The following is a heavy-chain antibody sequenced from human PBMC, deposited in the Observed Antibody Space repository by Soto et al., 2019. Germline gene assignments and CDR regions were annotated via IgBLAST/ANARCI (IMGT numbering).Heavy chain of an antibody. J-gene: IGHJ4*02. V-gene: IGHV3-74*01. D-gene: IGHD6-13*01. CDR2: INSDGSIT. Sequence: GGSLRLSCAASGFTFSNYWMHWVRQAPGKGLVWVSRINSDGSITSYADSVKGRLTISRDNAKNTLYLQMNSLRAEDTAVYYCASGVAAAASFDYWGQGTLVTVSS. CDR3: ASGVAAAASFDY. CDR1: GFTFSNYW.